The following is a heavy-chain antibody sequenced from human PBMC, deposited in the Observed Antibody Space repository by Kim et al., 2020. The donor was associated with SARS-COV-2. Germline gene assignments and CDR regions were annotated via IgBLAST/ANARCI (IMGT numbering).Heavy chain of an antibody. CDR1: GGTFSSYA. D-gene: IGHD3-10*01. Sequence: SVKVSCKASGGTFSSYAISWVRQAPGQGLEWMGGIIPIFGTANYAQKFQGRVTITADESTSTAYMELSSLRSEDTAVYYCARGITMVRGVIISSLNYYYYGMDVWGQGTTVTVSS. V-gene: IGHV1-69*13. CDR2: IIPIFGTA. CDR3: ARGITMVRGVIISSLNYYYYGMDV. J-gene: IGHJ6*02.